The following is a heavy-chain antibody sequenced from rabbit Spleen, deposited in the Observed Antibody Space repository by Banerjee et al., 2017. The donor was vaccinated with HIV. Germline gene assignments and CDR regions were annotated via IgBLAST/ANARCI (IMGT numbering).Heavy chain of an antibody. Sequence: QLKESGGGLVQPGGSLKLSCKASGFTLSSYYMNWVRQAPGKGLEWIGYIDPVFGITYYANWVNGRFSISRENAQNTVFLQMTSLTAADTATYFCARRYNGDGYIDLWGQGTLVTVS. J-gene: IGHJ6*01. D-gene: IGHD6-1*01. CDR3: ARRYNGDGYIDL. CDR2: IDPVFGIT. V-gene: IGHV1S7*01. CDR1: GFTLSSYY.